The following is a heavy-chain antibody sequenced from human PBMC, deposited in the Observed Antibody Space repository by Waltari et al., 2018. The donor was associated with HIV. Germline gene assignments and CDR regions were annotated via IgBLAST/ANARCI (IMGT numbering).Heavy chain of an antibody. D-gene: IGHD3-10*01. CDR1: GYSFSAYY. V-gene: IGHV1-2*02. J-gene: IGHJ5*02. CDR2: NNTKRGGT. Sequence: QVQLVQSGAEVKSLGASVTVSCQASGYSFSAYYLHWGRQAPGQGRERSGWNNTKRGGTKYAEKLEGRVTITRDTSITTVDMEVNSLMSDDTAGYYCARDMNYYGSGRGWFDPWGQGTLVTVSS. CDR3: ARDMNYYGSGRGWFDP.